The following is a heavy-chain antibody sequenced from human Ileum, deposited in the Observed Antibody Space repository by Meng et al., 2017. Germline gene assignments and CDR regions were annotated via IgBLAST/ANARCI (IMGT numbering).Heavy chain of an antibody. CDR2: TYYRSKWYS. V-gene: IGHV6-1*01. CDR3: ASGSGSLDY. Sequence: QVQLQQSGPGLVKPSQTLSLTCAVSGGSVSSNIAAWNWIRQSPLRGLEWLGRTYYRSKWYSEYAVSVKSRISITPDTSKSQFSLQMNSVTPEDTAVYYCASGSGSLDYWGQGTLVTVSS. J-gene: IGHJ4*02. CDR1: GGSVSSNIAA. D-gene: IGHD3-3*01.